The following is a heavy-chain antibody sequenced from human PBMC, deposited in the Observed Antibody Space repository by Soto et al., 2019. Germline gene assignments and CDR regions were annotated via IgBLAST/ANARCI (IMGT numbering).Heavy chain of an antibody. V-gene: IGHV6-1*01. J-gene: IGHJ4*02. CDR3: ARGLLWFGAPGGDFDY. CDR1: GDSVSSNSAA. D-gene: IGHD3-10*01. CDR2: TYYRSKWYN. Sequence: SQTLSLTCAISGDSVSSNSAAWNWIRQSPSRGLEWLGRTYYRSKWYNDYAVSVKSRITINPDTSKNQFSLQLNSVTPEDTAVYYCARGLLWFGAPGGDFDYWGQGTLVTVSS.